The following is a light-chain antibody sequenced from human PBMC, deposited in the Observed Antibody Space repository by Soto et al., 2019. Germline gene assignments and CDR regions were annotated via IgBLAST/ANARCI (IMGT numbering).Light chain of an antibody. CDR1: QSICSG. Sequence: ITMTQPPATLSSSVGGRVTSACRASQSICSGLACYQQNPGKARKLLIHDDSSSESGGPSRFSGSASGTEFTLTLSGLQPDDFATYYCHQYISYWTSG. CDR2: DDS. J-gene: IGKJ1*01. CDR3: HQYISYWT. V-gene: IGKV1-5*01.